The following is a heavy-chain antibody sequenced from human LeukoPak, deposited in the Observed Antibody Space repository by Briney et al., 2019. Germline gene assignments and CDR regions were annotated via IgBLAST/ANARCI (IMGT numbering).Heavy chain of an antibody. Sequence: SETLSLTCTVSGGSINSGSYYWSWIRQPAGKGLEWIGRIYTSGSTNYNPSLKSRVTISMDTSKNQFSLKLTSVTAADTAVYYCATGDYFYYYYCYMDVWGKGTTVTVSS. CDR3: ATGDYFYYYYCYMDV. CDR2: IYTSGST. J-gene: IGHJ6*03. CDR1: GGSINSGSYY. D-gene: IGHD2/OR15-2a*01. V-gene: IGHV4-61*02.